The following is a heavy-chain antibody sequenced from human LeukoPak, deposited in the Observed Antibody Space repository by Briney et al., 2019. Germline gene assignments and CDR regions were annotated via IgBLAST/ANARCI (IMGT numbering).Heavy chain of an antibody. J-gene: IGHJ4*02. CDR2: ISGSGGST. Sequence: AGGSLRLSCAASGFTFSSYAMSWVRQVPGKGLEWVSAISGSGGSTYYADSVKGRFTISRDNSKNTLYLQMNSLRAEDTAVYYCAKDPPFYGDYDYFDYWGQGTLVTVSS. CDR3: AKDPPFYGDYDYFDY. V-gene: IGHV3-23*01. CDR1: GFTFSSYA. D-gene: IGHD4-17*01.